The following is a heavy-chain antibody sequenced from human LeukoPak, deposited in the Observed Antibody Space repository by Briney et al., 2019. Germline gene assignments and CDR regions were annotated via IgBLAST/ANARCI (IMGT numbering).Heavy chain of an antibody. CDR2: ISSNNGYI. Sequence: GGSLRLSCAASGFSFSSYRMNWVRQAPGKGLEWVASISSNNGYIYYADSVKGRFTISRDNGENSLHLQMNSLRAEDAAVYYCARDLGTRKSIAFADWGQGTLVSVCS. D-gene: IGHD6-6*01. CDR3: ARDLGTRKSIAFAD. CDR1: GFSFSSYR. J-gene: IGHJ4*02. V-gene: IGHV3-21*01.